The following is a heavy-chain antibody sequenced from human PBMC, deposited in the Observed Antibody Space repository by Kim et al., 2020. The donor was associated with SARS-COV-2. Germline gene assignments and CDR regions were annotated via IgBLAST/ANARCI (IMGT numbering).Heavy chain of an antibody. Sequence: HKSPVTISGDTTKNQFSLKLSSVTAAETAVYYCARRHTGGLVAALDDFDHWGQGTLVTVSS. D-gene: IGHD2-15*01. CDR3: ARRHTGGLVAALDDFDH. V-gene: IGHV4-34*01. J-gene: IGHJ4*02.